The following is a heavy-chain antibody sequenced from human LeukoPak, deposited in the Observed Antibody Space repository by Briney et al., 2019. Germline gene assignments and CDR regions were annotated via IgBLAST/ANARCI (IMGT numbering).Heavy chain of an antibody. J-gene: IGHJ4*02. CDR1: RFTVSNNH. V-gene: IGHV3-66*01. Sequence: GGSLRLSCVASRFTVSNNHMNWVRQAPGKGLVWVSVIYNGDNTYYADSVQGRFTISKDNSKNTLYLQMNSLRPEDTAVYFCARASRWLAFDNWGQGTLVTVSS. CDR2: IYNGDNT. CDR3: ARASRWLAFDN. D-gene: IGHD6-19*01.